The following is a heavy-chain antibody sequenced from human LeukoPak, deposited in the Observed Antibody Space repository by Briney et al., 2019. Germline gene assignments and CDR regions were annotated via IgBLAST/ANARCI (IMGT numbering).Heavy chain of an antibody. J-gene: IGHJ4*02. Sequence: GGSLRLSCVASGFTFSDYAMNWVRQAPGKGLEWVSTFKTKYHQVYYAESVKGRFTISRDNSKNTLYLQMNSLRAEDTAVYYCAKGLPGGFDYWGQGTLVTVSS. CDR1: GFTFSDYA. D-gene: IGHD3-10*01. CDR3: AKGLPGGFDY. CDR2: FKTKYHQV. V-gene: IGHV3-23*05.